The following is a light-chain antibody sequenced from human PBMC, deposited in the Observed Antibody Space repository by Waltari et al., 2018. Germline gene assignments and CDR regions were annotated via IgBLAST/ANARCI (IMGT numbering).Light chain of an antibody. CDR1: ESVLYNSNNKNH. CDR2: WAS. J-gene: IGKJ4*01. CDR3: QQYYSTPLT. Sequence: DIVMTQSPESLAVSLGERVTINCKSSESVLYNSNNKNHLAWYQQKPGQPPKLLLYWASTRESGVPDRFSGSGSETDFTLTVTSLQAEDVAGYYCQQYYSTPLTFGGGTKVEI. V-gene: IGKV4-1*01.